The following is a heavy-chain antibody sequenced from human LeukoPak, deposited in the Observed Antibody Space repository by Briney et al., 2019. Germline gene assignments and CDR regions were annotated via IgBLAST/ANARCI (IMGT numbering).Heavy chain of an antibody. CDR2: ITGGGGT. Sequence: GGSLRLSCAASGFTVSSLFMSWVRQAPGEGLQFVSLITGGGGTQYADSVEGRFTISRDNSKNTLFLQMNSLRVEDTAVYYCARGRSTTTIFDYWGQGTLVTVSS. CDR1: GFTVSSLF. CDR3: ARGRSTTTIFDY. D-gene: IGHD5-24*01. V-gene: IGHV3-53*01. J-gene: IGHJ4*02.